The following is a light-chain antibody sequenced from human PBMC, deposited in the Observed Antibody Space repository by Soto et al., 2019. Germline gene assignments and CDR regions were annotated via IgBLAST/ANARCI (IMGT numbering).Light chain of an antibody. CDR1: QSVSSNH. V-gene: IGKV3-20*01. Sequence: ETVLTQSPGTLSLSPGERATLSCRASQSVSSNHLAWYQQKSGQAPRLLIDGASSRATGIPDRFSGSGSGTDFTLTITRLEPEDFAVYYCQQYATSHMYTFGQGTKLEIK. J-gene: IGKJ2*01. CDR2: GAS. CDR3: QQYATSHMYT.